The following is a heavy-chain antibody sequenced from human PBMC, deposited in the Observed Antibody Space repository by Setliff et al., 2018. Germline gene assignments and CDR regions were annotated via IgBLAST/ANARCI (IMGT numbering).Heavy chain of an antibody. Sequence: GASVKVSCKASGYTFSNYGITWVRQAPGQGLEWMGIINPGGGSASIVEKFQGRVSMTSDTSTSTVYLDVSGLTSEDTAVYYCGRAGVAAADRKGLLDYWGQGTLVTVSS. CDR2: INPGGGSA. CDR3: GRAGVAAADRKGLLDY. V-gene: IGHV1-46*03. D-gene: IGHD6-13*01. CDR1: GYTFSNYG. J-gene: IGHJ4*02.